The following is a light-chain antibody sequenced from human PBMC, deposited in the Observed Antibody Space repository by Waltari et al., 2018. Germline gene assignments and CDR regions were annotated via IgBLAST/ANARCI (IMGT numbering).Light chain of an antibody. V-gene: IGKV1-39*01. Sequence: DIQMTQSPSYLSASVGDRVTITCRASQSISSYLNWYQQKPGKAPKVLIYAASSLQSGVPSRFSGSGSGTDFTLTISSLQPEDFATYYCQQSYSTPRTFGQGTKLEIK. CDR3: QQSYSTPRT. CDR1: QSISSY. CDR2: AAS. J-gene: IGKJ2*01.